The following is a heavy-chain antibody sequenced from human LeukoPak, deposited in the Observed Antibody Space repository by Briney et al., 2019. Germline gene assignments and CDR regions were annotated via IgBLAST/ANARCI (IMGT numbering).Heavy chain of an antibody. Sequence: SETLSLTCSASGASMNNYYWNWIRQSPEKGLEWVGYVYFSGSTNYNPSLESRVTISIDTSKNQSSLKLSSVTAADTAVYYCARGYGRQTNSGMDVWGKGTTVTVSA. J-gene: IGHJ6*04. CDR2: VYFSGST. V-gene: IGHV4-59*01. D-gene: IGHD5-18*01. CDR3: ARGYGRQTNSGMDV. CDR1: GASMNNYY.